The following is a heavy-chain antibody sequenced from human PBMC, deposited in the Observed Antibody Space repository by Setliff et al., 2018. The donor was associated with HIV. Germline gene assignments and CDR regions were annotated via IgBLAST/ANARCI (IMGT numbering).Heavy chain of an antibody. CDR3: GRHRVAAWPSYVDL. CDR1: GGSISGSYY. Sequence: SETLSLTCPVSGGSISGSYYWAWIRQPPGKGLEWIGRTYFRGGTYNNPSLENRFSISIDTSENQISLKLYSVTAADTAIDYWGRHRVAAWPSYVDLWGQVARVTV. V-gene: IGHV4-39*01. J-gene: IGHJ4*02. D-gene: IGHD6-25*01. CDR2: TYFRGGT.